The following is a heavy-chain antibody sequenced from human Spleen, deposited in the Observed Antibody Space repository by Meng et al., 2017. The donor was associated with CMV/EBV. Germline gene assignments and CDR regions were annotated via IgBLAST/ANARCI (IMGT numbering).Heavy chain of an antibody. CDR2: IYYSGST. D-gene: IGHD6-13*01. J-gene: IGHJ6*02. Sequence: SETLSLTCTVSAGSINRNNCCWSWVRQPPGKGLEWIGHIYYSGSTSYNPSLKSRVTISMDTSKNQFSLKLTSMTAADTAVYYCARGELSSSWSYHSYYVMDVWGQGTTVTVSS. V-gene: IGHV4-30-4*08. CDR3: ARGELSSSWSYHSYYVMDV. CDR1: AGSINRNNCC.